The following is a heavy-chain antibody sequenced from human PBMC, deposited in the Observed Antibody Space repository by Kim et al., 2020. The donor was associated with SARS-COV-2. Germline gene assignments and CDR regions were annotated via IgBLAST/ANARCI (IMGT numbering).Heavy chain of an antibody. CDR3: ASWEQQLVDMWAFDI. J-gene: IGHJ3*02. Sequence: GGSLRLSCAASGFTFSSYAMHWVRQAPGKGLEWVAVISYDGSNKYYADSVKGRFTISRDNSKNTLYLQMNSLRAEDTAVYYCASWEQQLVDMWAFDIWG. D-gene: IGHD6-13*01. CDR1: GFTFSSYA. V-gene: IGHV3-30*04. CDR2: ISYDGSNK.